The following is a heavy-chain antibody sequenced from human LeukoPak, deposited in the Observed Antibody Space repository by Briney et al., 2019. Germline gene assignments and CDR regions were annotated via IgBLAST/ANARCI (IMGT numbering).Heavy chain of an antibody. V-gene: IGHV4-59*01. Sequence: PSETLSLTCTVSGGSISSYSWSWIRQPPGKGLEWIGYFYYSGSTNYNPSLKSRVTISVDTSKNQFSLNLSSVTVADTAVYYCARVQHYYGSGSYYRFDYWGQGTLVTVSS. D-gene: IGHD3-10*01. CDR3: ARVQHYYGSGSYYRFDY. CDR2: FYYSGST. J-gene: IGHJ4*02. CDR1: GGSISSYS.